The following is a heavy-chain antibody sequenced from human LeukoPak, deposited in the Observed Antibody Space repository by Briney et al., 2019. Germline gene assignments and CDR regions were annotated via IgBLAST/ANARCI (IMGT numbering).Heavy chain of an antibody. D-gene: IGHD1-26*01. J-gene: IGHJ6*02. CDR1: GGSISSYY. V-gene: IGHV4-4*07. CDR3: ARDRGSGIHHYYYYYGMDV. Sequence: SETLSLTCTVSGGSISSYYWSWLRQPAGKGLEWIGRIYTSGSTNYNPSLKSRVTISVDTSKNQFSLKLSSVTAADTAVYYCARDRGSGIHHYYYYYGMDVWGQGTTVTVSS. CDR2: IYTSGST.